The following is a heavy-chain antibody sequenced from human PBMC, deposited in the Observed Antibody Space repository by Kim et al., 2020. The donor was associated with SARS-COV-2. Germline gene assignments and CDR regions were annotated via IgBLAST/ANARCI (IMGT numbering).Heavy chain of an antibody. Sequence: SETLSLTCAVYGGSFSGYYWSWIRQPPGKGLEWIGEINHSGSTNYNPSLKSRVTISVDTSKNQFSLKLSSVTAADTAVYYCASDRKYYGSGSYHYWGQGTLVTVSS. CDR3: ASDRKYYGSGSYHY. J-gene: IGHJ4*02. D-gene: IGHD3-10*01. CDR2: INHSGST. V-gene: IGHV4-34*01. CDR1: GGSFSGYY.